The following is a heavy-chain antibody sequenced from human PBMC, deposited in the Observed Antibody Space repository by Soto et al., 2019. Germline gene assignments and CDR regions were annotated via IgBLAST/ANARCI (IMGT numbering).Heavy chain of an antibody. D-gene: IGHD1-1*01. CDR3: ARGRYGDY. CDR1: GYGFTTCG. CDR2: ISAHNGNT. V-gene: IGHV1-18*01. J-gene: IGHJ4*02. Sequence: QVHLVQCGAEVKKPGASVKVSCMGSGYGFTTCGITWVRQAPGQGVEWMAWISAHNGNTNYAQKLQGRVTVTRDTSTITAYMELRSLRSDDTAVYYCARGRYGDYWGQGALVTVSS.